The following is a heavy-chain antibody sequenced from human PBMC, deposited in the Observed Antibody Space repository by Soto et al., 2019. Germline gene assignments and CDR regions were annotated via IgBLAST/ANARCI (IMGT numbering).Heavy chain of an antibody. V-gene: IGHV5-10-1*01. CDR2: IDPSDSYT. D-gene: IGHD1-7*01. Sequence: PGESLKISCXGSGYSFTSYWVSWVRQMPGKGLEWMGRIDPSDSYTNYSPSFQGHVTISADKSISTAYLQWSSLKPSDTAMYYCARRGSITGTTVWLDTWGQGTLVTVSS. CDR3: ARRGSITGTTVWLDT. CDR1: GYSFTSYW. J-gene: IGHJ5*02.